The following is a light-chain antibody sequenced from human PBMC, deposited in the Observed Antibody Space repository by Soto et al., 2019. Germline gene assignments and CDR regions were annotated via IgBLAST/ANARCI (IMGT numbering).Light chain of an antibody. CDR2: EVI. V-gene: IGLV2-14*01. CDR1: SSDVGGYNY. CDR3: SSYTNINTRACV. Sequence: QSALTQPASVSGSPGQSITISCTGTSSDVGGYNYVSWYQQHPGKAPKLIIYEVINRPSGVSNRFSGSKSGNTASLTISGLQAEDEAEYYCSSYTNINTRACVFGTGTKVTVL. J-gene: IGLJ1*01.